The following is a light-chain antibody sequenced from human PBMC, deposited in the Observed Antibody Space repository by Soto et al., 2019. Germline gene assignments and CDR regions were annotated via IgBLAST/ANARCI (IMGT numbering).Light chain of an antibody. CDR1: QSVSNY. V-gene: IGKV3-11*01. CDR2: DAS. J-gene: IGKJ5*01. CDR3: QQRSNWPLA. Sequence: EIVLTHSPATLSLSPGERATLSSRASQSVSNYLAWYQQKPGQAPRLLIYDASNRATDIPARFSGSGSGTDFTLTISSLEPEDFAVYYCQQRSNWPLAFGQGTRLEIK.